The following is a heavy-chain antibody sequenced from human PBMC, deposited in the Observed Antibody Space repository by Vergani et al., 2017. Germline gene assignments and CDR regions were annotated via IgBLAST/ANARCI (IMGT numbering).Heavy chain of an antibody. J-gene: IGHJ4*02. CDR1: GFTFSDYY. V-gene: IGHV3-11*04. CDR2: ISGSGHTK. Sequence: QVQLVESGGGLVKPGGSLRLSCAASGFTFSDYYMTWIRQAPGKGLEWISYISGSGHTKYYADSVKGRFAIARDNAKNSLYLQMNNLRVEDTAVYYCARDWLPGTLLLLAYWGQGTLISVSS. D-gene: IGHD1-7*01. CDR3: ARDWLPGTLLLLAY.